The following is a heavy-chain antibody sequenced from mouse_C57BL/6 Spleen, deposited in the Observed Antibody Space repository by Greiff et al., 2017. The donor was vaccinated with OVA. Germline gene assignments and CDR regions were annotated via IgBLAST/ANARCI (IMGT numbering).Heavy chain of an antibody. D-gene: IGHD1-1*01. CDR3: ARNYYGSSIWFAY. Sequence: QVTLKECGPGILQPSQTLSLTCSFSGFSLSTFGMGVGWIRQPSGKGLEWLAHIWWDDDKYYNPALKSRLTISKDTSKNQVFLKIANVDTADTATYYCARNYYGSSIWFAYWGQGTLVTVSA. CDR1: GFSLSTFGMG. J-gene: IGHJ3*01. V-gene: IGHV8-8*01. CDR2: IWWDDDK.